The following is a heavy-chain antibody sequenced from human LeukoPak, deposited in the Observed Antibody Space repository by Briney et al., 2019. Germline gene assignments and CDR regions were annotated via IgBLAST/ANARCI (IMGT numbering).Heavy chain of an antibody. CDR2: IRSDGSNK. CDR1: GFTFSDSP. J-gene: IGHJ4*02. Sequence: GGSLRLSCAASGFTFSDSPMHWVRQAPGKGLEWVTFIRSDGSNKYYADSVKGRFTISRDNAKNSLYLQMNSLRAEDTAVYYCARDRDSVAGTRGYFDYWGQGTLVTVSS. D-gene: IGHD6-19*01. CDR3: ARDRDSVAGTRGYFDY. V-gene: IGHV3-30*02.